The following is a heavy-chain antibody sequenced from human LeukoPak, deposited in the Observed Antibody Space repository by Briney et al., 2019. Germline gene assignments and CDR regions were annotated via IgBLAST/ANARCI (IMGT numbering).Heavy chain of an antibody. Sequence: QSGGSLRLSCATSGFTFSFYGMHWVRQAPGKGLEWVAFIQYDGSYKFYADSVQGRFIISRDNSKNTLFLQMNSLRTEDTAVYYCAKTSDQLLYSKFDFWGQGALVTVSS. CDR1: GFTFSFYG. CDR3: AKTSDQLLYSKFDF. V-gene: IGHV3-30*02. J-gene: IGHJ4*02. CDR2: IQYDGSYK. D-gene: IGHD2-15*01.